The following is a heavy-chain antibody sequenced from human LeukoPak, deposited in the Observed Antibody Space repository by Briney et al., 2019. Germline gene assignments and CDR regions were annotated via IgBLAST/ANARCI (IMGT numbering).Heavy chain of an antibody. J-gene: IGHJ5*02. CDR3: ARLTGYSSESWFDP. D-gene: IGHD3-9*01. Sequence: SETLSLTCTVSGGSISSYYWSWIRQPPGKGLEWIGYIYYSGSTNYKSSLKSRVTIPVDTSKNQFSLKLSSVTAADTAVYYCARLTGYSSESWFDPWGQGTLVTVSS. CDR1: GGSISSYY. V-gene: IGHV4-59*01. CDR2: IYYSGST.